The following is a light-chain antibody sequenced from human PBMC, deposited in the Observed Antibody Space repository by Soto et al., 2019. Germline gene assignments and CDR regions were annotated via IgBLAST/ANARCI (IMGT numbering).Light chain of an antibody. CDR3: CSYAGSITYV. V-gene: IGLV2-23*01. J-gene: IGLJ1*01. Sequence: QSALTQPASVSGSPGQSITISCTGTSSDIGSFNLVSWYQQHADTAPKLVIFEGSKRPSGVSNRFSGSKSGNTASLTISGLQAEDEADYYCCSYAGSITYVFGTGTKLTVL. CDR2: EGS. CDR1: SSDIGSFNL.